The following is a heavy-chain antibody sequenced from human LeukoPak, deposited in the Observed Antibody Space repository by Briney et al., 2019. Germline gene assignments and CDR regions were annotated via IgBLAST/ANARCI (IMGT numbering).Heavy chain of an antibody. CDR2: INPNSGGT. Sequence: ASVKVSCKASGYTFTGYYMHWARQAPGQGLEWMGRINPNSGGTNYAQKFQGRVTMTRDTSISTAYMELSRLRSDDTAVYYCAGGYGSGSPDDYWGQGTLVTVSS. V-gene: IGHV1-2*06. CDR1: GYTFTGYY. J-gene: IGHJ4*02. D-gene: IGHD3-10*01. CDR3: AGGYGSGSPDDY.